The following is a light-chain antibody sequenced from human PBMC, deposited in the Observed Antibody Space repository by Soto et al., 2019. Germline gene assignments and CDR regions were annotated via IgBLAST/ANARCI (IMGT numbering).Light chain of an antibody. V-gene: IGLV2-23*02. CDR2: EVS. Sequence: QSVLTQPAAVSGSPGQSITISCTGTSSDVGSYNRVSWYQQRPGRAPKLVISEVSQRPSGVPNRFPGSKSGNTASLTISGLQAEYEADYSCCAHAGITTVRIFGGGTKLTVL. J-gene: IGLJ2*01. CDR1: SSDVGSYNR. CDR3: CAHAGITTVRI.